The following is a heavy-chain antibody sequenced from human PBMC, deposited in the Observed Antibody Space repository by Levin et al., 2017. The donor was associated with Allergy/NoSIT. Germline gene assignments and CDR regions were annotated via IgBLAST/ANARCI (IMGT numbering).Heavy chain of an antibody. CDR2: IYSGGST. Sequence: GESLKISCAASGFTVSSNYMSWVRQAPGKGLEWVSVIYSGGSTYYADSVKGRFTISRDNSKNTLYLQMNSLRAEDTAVYYCARTPSWNYGSGSYYSEALYFDYWGQGTLVTVSS. J-gene: IGHJ4*02. D-gene: IGHD3-10*01. CDR3: ARTPSWNYGSGSYYSEALYFDY. CDR1: GFTVSSNY. V-gene: IGHV3-53*01.